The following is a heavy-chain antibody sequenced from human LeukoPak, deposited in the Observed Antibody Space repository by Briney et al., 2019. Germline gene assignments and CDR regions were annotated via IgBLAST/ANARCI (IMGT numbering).Heavy chain of an antibody. CDR3: ARVVRGIVVVPAAMNWFDP. V-gene: IGHV4-59*01. J-gene: IGHJ5*02. CDR1: GGSISSYY. CDR2: IYYSGST. Sequence: SETLSLTCTVSGGSISSYYWSWIRQPPGKGLEWIGYIYYSGSTNYNPSLKSRVTISVDTSKNQFSLKLSSVTAADTAVYYCARVVRGIVVVPAAMNWFDPWGQGTPVTVSS. D-gene: IGHD2-2*01.